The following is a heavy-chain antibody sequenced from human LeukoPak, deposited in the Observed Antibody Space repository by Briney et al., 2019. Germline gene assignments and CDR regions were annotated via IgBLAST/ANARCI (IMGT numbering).Heavy chain of an antibody. CDR2: IFYSGHT. J-gene: IGHJ5*02. CDR1: GGSITSHS. V-gene: IGHV4-59*11. CDR3: ARDTDRISSPGSWFDP. Sequence: SETLSLTCTVSGGSITSHSWSWIRQPPGKGLEWIGYIFYSGHTNYNPSLRSRVTISVDTSKTQFSLRLTSVTAADKAVYFCARDTDRISSPGSWFDPWGQGTLVTVSS. D-gene: IGHD2/OR15-2a*01.